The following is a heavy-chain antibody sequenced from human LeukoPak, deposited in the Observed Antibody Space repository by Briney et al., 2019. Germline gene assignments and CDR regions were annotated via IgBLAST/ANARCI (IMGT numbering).Heavy chain of an antibody. Sequence: GGSLRLSCAASGFTFSSYTMSWVRQAPGKGLEWVSSISSSSSYIYYADSVKGRFTISRDNAKNSLYLQMNSLRAEDTAVHYYARDQSGYSGYGVIDYWGQGTLVTVSS. CDR1: GFTFSSYT. CDR2: ISSSSSYI. J-gene: IGHJ4*02. D-gene: IGHD5-12*01. V-gene: IGHV3-21*01. CDR3: ARDQSGYSGYGVIDY.